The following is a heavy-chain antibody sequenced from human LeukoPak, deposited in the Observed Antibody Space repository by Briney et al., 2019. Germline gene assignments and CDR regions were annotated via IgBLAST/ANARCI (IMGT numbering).Heavy chain of an antibody. V-gene: IGHV3-23*01. CDR3: AKDLYCSSTSCYNYYFDY. J-gene: IGHJ4*02. D-gene: IGHD2-2*02. CDR2: ISSNGGTT. Sequence: GGSLRLSCAASGFTFKNFDMSWVRQAPGKGLEWVSTISSNGGTTFYADSVKGRFTISRDNSKNTLYLQMNSLRAEDTAVYYCAKDLYCSSTSCYNYYFDYWGQGTLVTVSS. CDR1: GFTFKNFD.